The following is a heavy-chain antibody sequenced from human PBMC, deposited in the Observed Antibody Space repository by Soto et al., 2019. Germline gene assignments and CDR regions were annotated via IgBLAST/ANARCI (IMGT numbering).Heavy chain of an antibody. D-gene: IGHD4-17*01. V-gene: IGHV4-59*01. CDR2: IYYSGST. J-gene: IGHJ4*02. Sequence: PSETLSLTCTFSCGSIISYYWSWIRQPPGKGLEWIGYIYYSGSTNYNPSLKSRVTISVDTSKNQFSLKLSSVTAADTAVYYCARGGNHDYGDYSFDYWGQGTLVTVSS. CDR1: CGSIISYY. CDR3: ARGGNHDYGDYSFDY.